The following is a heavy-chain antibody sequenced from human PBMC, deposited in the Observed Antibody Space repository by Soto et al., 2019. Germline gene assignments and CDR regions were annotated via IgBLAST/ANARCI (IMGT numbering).Heavy chain of an antibody. CDR3: AKDNGRGGGSVFDY. CDR2: ISGSGADT. J-gene: IGHJ4*02. Sequence: QAGGSLRLSCAPSGFIFSNYAMSWVRQARGKGLEWVSAISGSGADTYYTESVKGRFTISRDNFKNTLYLQMNSLRAEDTAVYYCAKDNGRGGGSVFDYWGQGTLVTVSS. CDR1: GFIFSNYA. V-gene: IGHV3-23*01. D-gene: IGHD2-15*01.